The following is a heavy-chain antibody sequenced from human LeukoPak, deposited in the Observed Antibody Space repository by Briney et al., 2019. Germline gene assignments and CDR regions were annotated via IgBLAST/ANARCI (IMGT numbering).Heavy chain of an antibody. CDR3: ARDSSGSYWGNDAFDI. J-gene: IGHJ3*02. CDR1: GFTFSSYS. CDR2: ISSSSSYI. Sequence: GGSLRLSCAASGFTFSSYSMNWVRQAPGKGLEWVSSISSSSSYIYYADSVKGRFTISRDNAKNSLYLQMNSLRAEDTAVYYCARDSSGSYWGNDAFDICGQGTMVTVSS. D-gene: IGHD1-26*01. V-gene: IGHV3-21*01.